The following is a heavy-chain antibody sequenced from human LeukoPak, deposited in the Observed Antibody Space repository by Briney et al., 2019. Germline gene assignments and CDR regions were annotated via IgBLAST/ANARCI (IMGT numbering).Heavy chain of an antibody. D-gene: IGHD6-25*01. CDR3: AKNKPPDSSGSSFPCIDC. CDR1: EFTFSSYG. CDR2: ISYDGSNK. J-gene: IGHJ4*02. V-gene: IGHV3-30*18. Sequence: GRSLRLSCAASEFTFSSYGMHWVRQAPGKGLEWVALISYDGSNKYYADSVKGRFTISRDNSENTLYLQMNSLRVEDTAVYYCAKNKPPDSSGSSFPCIDCWGQGILVTVSP.